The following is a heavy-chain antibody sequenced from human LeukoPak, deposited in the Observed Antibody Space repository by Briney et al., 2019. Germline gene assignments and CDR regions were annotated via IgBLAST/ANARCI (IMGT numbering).Heavy chain of an antibody. D-gene: IGHD2-2*02. CDR3: AKDRSAYCSGTSCYSSFDY. Sequence: GGSLRLSCAASGFTFNNYAMTWVRQAPGKGLEWVSAISGSGGSTHYADSVKSRFTIPRDSSKNTLYLQMNSLGAEDTAVYHCAKDRSAYCSGTSCYSSFDYWGQGALVTVSS. CDR2: ISGSGGST. V-gene: IGHV3-23*01. CDR1: GFTFNNYA. J-gene: IGHJ4*02.